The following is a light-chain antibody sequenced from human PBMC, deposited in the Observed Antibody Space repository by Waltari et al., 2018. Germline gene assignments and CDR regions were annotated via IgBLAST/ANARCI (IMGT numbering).Light chain of an antibody. CDR2: DVS. V-gene: IGLV2-14*01. J-gene: IGLJ3*02. CDR3: SSYTTTSSWV. CDR1: SRYLGNYKF. Sequence: QSALTQPASVSGSPGQSITIPCTGTSRYLGNYKFVPWYQQEPGRAPKLIVYDVSHRPSGGSNRFSGSKSGNTASLTISGVQAEDEADYYCSSYTTTSSWVFGGGTKLTVL.